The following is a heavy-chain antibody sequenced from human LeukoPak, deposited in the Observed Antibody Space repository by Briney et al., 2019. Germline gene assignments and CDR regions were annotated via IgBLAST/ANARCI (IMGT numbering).Heavy chain of an antibody. J-gene: IGHJ5*02. CDR2: INHSGST. Sequence: PSETLSLTCAVYGGSFSGYYWSWIRQPPGKGLEWIGEINHSGSTNYNPSLKSRVTISVDTSKNQFSLKLSSVTAADTAVYYCASDRYYDFWSGYPNWFDPWGQGTLVTVSS. CDR1: GGSFSGYY. V-gene: IGHV4-34*01. D-gene: IGHD3-3*01. CDR3: ASDRYYDFWSGYPNWFDP.